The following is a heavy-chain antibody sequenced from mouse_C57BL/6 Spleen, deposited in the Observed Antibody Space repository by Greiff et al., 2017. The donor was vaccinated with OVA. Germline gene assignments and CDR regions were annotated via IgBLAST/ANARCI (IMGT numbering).Heavy chain of an antibody. CDR1: GYTFTDYN. CDR2: INPNHGGT. J-gene: IGHJ2*01. Sequence: VQLQQSGPELVKPGASVKIPCKASGYTFTDYNMDWVKQSHGKSLEWIGDINPNHGGTIYNQKFKGKATLPVDKSSSTAYMALRSLTSEGTAVDYCARFEVSQTGVDYWGQGTTLTVSS. V-gene: IGHV1-18*01. D-gene: IGHD4-1*01. CDR3: ARFEVSQTGVDY.